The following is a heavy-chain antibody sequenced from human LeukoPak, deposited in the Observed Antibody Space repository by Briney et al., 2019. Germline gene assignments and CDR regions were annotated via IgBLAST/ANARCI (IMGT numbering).Heavy chain of an antibody. CDR1: GFTFSSYA. CDR2: ISGSGGRT. D-gene: IGHD3-10*01. CDR3: AKMWYWDRGVTDY. V-gene: IGHV3-23*01. J-gene: IGHJ4*02. Sequence: PGGSLRLSCAASGFTFSSYAMSWVRQAPGKGLEWVSAISGSGGRTYYADSVKGRFTISRDNSMNTLYLQMNSLRAEDTAVYYCAKMWYWDRGVTDYWGQGTLVTVSS.